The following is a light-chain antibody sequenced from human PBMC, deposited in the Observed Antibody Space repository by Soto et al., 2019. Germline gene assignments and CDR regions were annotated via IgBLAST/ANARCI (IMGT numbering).Light chain of an antibody. CDR1: QSGSSN. Sequence: ERVRTQSPATLSVSPGERTTLSCRASQSGSSNLAWYQQKPGQPPRLLIYGASTRAAGIPAGVRGSGSGTEFTLTIRSLQSEDFAVYFCQDYNDWHPETFGQGNRLEI. V-gene: IGKV3-15*01. J-gene: IGKJ2*01. CDR3: QDYNDWHPET. CDR2: GAS.